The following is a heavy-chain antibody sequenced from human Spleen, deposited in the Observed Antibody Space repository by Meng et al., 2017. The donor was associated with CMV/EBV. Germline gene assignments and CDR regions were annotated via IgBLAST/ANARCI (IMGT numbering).Heavy chain of an antibody. J-gene: IGHJ4*02. D-gene: IGHD3-22*01. CDR3: AREDVVNTYYFDY. V-gene: IGHV4-4*07. CDR2: IYTSGST. Sequence: VLLQEWRPGLASTSAPPSPTCTVSGGSSSSYYWSWTRQPAGKGLEWIGRIYTSGSTNYNPSLKSRVTMSVDTSKIQFSPKLSSVTAADTAVYYCAREDVVNTYYFDYWGQGTLVTVSS. CDR1: GGSSSSYY.